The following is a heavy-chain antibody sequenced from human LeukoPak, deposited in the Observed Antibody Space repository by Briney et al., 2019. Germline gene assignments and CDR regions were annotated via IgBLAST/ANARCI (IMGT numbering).Heavy chain of an antibody. V-gene: IGHV3-66*01. D-gene: IGHD6-6*01. J-gene: IGHJ4*02. Sequence: PGGSLGLSCAASGFTVSSNYMSWVRQAPGKGLEWGSVIYSGGSTYYADSVKGRFTISRDNSKNALYLQMNSLRAEDTAVYYCAKAPFSSSSKNYFDYWGQGTLVTVSS. CDR3: AKAPFSSSSKNYFDY. CDR2: IYSGGST. CDR1: GFTVSSNY.